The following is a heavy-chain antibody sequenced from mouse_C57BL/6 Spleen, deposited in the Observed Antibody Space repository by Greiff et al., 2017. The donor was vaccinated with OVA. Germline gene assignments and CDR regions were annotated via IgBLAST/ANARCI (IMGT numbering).Heavy chain of an antibody. Sequence: VQLKQSGAALVKPGASVKLSCTASGFNTKAYYTHWVKQRSEQGLELSGRIDPEDSETKYAPKFQGKATITADTSSNTAYLQLSSLTAEDTAVYYCARVPYYYGSSYGYFDVGGTGTTVTVSS. CDR3: ARVPYYYGSSYGYFDV. V-gene: IGHV14-2*01. J-gene: IGHJ1*03. CDR2: IDPEDSET. D-gene: IGHD1-1*01. CDR1: GFNTKAYY.